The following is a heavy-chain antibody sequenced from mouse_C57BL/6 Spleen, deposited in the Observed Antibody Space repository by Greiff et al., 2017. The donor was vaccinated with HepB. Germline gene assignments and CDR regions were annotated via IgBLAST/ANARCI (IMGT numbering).Heavy chain of an antibody. CDR3: TRTYDYDGDWYFDV. Sequence: QVQLQQSGAELVRPGASVTLSCKASGYTFTDYDMHWVKQTPVHGLEWIGAIDPETGGTAYNQKFKGKAILTADKSSSTAYMELRSLTSEDSAVYYCTRTYDYDGDWYFDVWGTGTTVTVSS. V-gene: IGHV1-15*01. CDR2: IDPETGGT. CDR1: GYTFTDYD. J-gene: IGHJ1*03. D-gene: IGHD2-4*01.